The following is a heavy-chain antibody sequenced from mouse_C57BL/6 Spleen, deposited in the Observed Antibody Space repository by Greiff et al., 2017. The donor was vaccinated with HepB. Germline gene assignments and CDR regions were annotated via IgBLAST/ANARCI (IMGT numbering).Heavy chain of an antibody. Sequence: EVQLVESGPVLVKPGASVKMSCKASGYTFTDYYMNWVKQSHGKSLEWIGVINPYNGGTSYNQKFKGKATLTVDKSSSTAYMELNSLTSEDSAVYYCAGQLRLLAYWGQGTLVTVSA. V-gene: IGHV1-19*01. CDR2: INPYNGGT. CDR3: AGQLRLLAY. CDR1: GYTFTDYY. J-gene: IGHJ3*01. D-gene: IGHD3-2*02.